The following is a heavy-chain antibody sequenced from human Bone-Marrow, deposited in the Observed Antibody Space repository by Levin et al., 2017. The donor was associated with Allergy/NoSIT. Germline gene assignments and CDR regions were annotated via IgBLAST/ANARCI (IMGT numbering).Heavy chain of an antibody. Sequence: SETLSLTCTVSGGSINSDTYYWGWIRQPPGRGLEWIGSFYYGGNTYYNPSLKSRVSISLDTSANQFSLKLNSVTAADTAVYYCGRVGYCTSTTCFVYYYYAMDVWGQGTTVTVSS. CDR1: GGSINSDTYY. CDR2: FYYGGNT. J-gene: IGHJ6*02. D-gene: IGHD2-2*03. V-gene: IGHV4-39*07. CDR3: GRVGYCTSTTCFVYYYYAMDV.